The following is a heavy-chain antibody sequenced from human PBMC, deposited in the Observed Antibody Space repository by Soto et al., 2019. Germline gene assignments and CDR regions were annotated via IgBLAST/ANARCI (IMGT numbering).Heavy chain of an antibody. CDR1: GFSFGGYA. CDR2: ISGSGATK. V-gene: IGHV3-23*01. J-gene: IGHJ4*02. D-gene: IGHD5-12*01. Sequence: EVELLQSGGGLVQPGGSLRLSCEVSGFSFGGYAMSWVRQAPGKGLEWVSTISGSGATKYYADSVRGRFTISRDNSEDTLYLQMSSLRAEDTAVYFCAKASKGYTGYDLDFWGQGTPVTVSP. CDR3: AKASKGYTGYDLDF.